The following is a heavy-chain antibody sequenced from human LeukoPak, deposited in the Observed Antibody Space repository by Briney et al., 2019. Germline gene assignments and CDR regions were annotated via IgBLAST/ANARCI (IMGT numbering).Heavy chain of an antibody. V-gene: IGHV4-4*02. D-gene: IGHD5-12*01. J-gene: IGHJ6*03. CDR3: ARERYSGYDFGIGVYYYYMDV. CDR1: GGSISSSNW. Sequence: SGTLSLTCAVSGGSISSSNWWSWVRQPPGKGLEWIGEIYHSGSTNYNPSLKSRVTISVDKSKNQFSLKLSSVTAADTAVYYCARERYSGYDFGIGVYYYYMDVWGKGTTVTVSS. CDR2: IYHSGST.